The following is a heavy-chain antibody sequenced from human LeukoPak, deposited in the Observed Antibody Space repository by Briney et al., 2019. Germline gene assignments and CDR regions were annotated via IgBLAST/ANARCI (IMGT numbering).Heavy chain of an antibody. CDR3: ARDNIVVVAATKAYYFDY. V-gene: IGHV4-38-2*02. J-gene: IGHJ4*02. D-gene: IGHD2-15*01. Sequence: SESLSLTCTVSGYSISSGYYWGWIRQPPGKGLEWIGSIYHSGSTYYNPSLKSRVTISVDTSKNQFSLKLSSVTAADTAVYYCARDNIVVVAATKAYYFDYWGQGTLVTVSS. CDR1: GYSISSGYY. CDR2: IYHSGST.